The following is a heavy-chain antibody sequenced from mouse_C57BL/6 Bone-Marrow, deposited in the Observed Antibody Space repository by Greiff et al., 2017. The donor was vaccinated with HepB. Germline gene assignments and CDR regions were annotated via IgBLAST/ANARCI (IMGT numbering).Heavy chain of an antibody. CDR1: GYTFTSYW. Sequence: VQLQQPGAELVMPGASVKLSCKASGYTFTSYWMHWVKQRPGQGLEWIGEIDPSDSYTNYNQKFKGKATLTVDTSSSTAYMQLSSLTSEDSAVYYCARGGPTDYWGQGATLTVSS. CDR3: ARGGPTDY. V-gene: IGHV1-69*01. CDR2: IDPSDSYT. J-gene: IGHJ2*01.